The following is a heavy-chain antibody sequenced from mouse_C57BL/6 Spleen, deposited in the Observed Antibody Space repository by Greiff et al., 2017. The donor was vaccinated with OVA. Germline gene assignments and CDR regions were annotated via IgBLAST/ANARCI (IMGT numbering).Heavy chain of an antibody. J-gene: IGHJ3*01. CDR3: ARGAYDGYPAWFAY. Sequence: EVKLMESGGGLVKPGGSLKLSCAASGFTFSSYAMSWVRQTPEKRLEWVATISDGGSYTYYPDNVKGRFTISRDNAKNNLYLQMSHLKSEDTAMYYCARGAYDGYPAWFAYWGQGTLVTVSA. CDR1: GFTFSSYA. D-gene: IGHD2-3*01. V-gene: IGHV5-4*03. CDR2: ISDGGSYT.